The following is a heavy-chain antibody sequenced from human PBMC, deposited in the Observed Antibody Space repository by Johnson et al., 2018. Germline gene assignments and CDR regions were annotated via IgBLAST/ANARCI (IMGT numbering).Heavy chain of an antibody. V-gene: IGHV3-13*01. CDR3: ARVQIPFGGPSSFNI. Sequence: EVQLLETGGGLVKPGGSLRLSCAASGFTFSSYDMHWVRQATGKGLEWVSAIGTAGDTYYPGSVKGRFTISRENAKNSLYLQMNSLRAGDPAVYYWARVQIPFGGPSSFNIWGQGTMVTGSS. CDR2: IGTAGDT. CDR1: GFTFSSYD. D-gene: IGHD3-10*01. J-gene: IGHJ3*02.